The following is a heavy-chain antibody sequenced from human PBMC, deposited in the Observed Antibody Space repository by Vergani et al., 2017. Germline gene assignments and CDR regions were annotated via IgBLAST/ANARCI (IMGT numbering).Heavy chain of an antibody. CDR1: GGSISSSSYY. CDR2: IYYSGST. D-gene: IGHD1-26*01. CDR3: ARGEDDYGMDV. V-gene: IGHV4-39*07. J-gene: IGHJ6*02. Sequence: QLQLQESGPGLVKPSETLSLTCTVSGGSISSSSYYWGWIRQPPGKGLEWIGSIYYSGSTYYNPSLKSRVTISVDTSKNQFSLKLSSVTAADTAVYYCARGEDDYGMDVWGQGTTVTVSS.